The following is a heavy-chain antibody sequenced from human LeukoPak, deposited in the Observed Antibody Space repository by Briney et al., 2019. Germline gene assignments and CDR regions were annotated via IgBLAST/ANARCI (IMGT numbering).Heavy chain of an antibody. CDR1: GFSFSSYS. J-gene: IGHJ4*02. Sequence: PGGSLRLSCADSGFSFSSYSMNWVRQAPGKGLEWVSSISSSSSYIYYADSVKGRFTISRDDAKNSLYLQMNSLRAEDTAVYYCARARLRWERYFDYWGQGTLVTVSS. CDR2: ISSSSSYI. D-gene: IGHD4-23*01. V-gene: IGHV3-21*01. CDR3: ARARLRWERYFDY.